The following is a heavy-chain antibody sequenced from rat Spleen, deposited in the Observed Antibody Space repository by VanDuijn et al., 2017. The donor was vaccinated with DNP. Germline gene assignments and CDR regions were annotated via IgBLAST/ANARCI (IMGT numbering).Heavy chain of an antibody. J-gene: IGHJ3*01. Sequence: QVQLKESGPGLVQPSQTLSLTCTVAGLSLTSYNVHWVRQPSGKGLEWMGVVWIGGTTHISSIFKSRVSINRDTSKSQVFLRMSSVQTEDTAMYFCARSQGYYYDGSYYPFAYWGQGTLVTVSS. CDR1: GLSLTSYN. V-gene: IGHV2-41*01. CDR2: VWIGGTT. D-gene: IGHD1-12*02. CDR3: ARSQGYYYDGSYYPFAY.